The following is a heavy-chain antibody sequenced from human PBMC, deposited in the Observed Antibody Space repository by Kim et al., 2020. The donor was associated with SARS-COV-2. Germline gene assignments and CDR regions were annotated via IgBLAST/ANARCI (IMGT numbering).Heavy chain of an antibody. V-gene: IGHV3-30*02. Sequence: NKCYAGSVKGRFTISRDNSKNTLYLQMNSLRAEDTAVYYCAKGGLPALDYWGQGTLVTVSS. CDR2: NK. CDR3: AKGGLPALDY. J-gene: IGHJ4*02. D-gene: IGHD4-17*01.